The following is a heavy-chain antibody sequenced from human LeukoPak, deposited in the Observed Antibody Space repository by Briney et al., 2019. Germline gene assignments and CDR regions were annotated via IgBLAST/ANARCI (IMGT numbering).Heavy chain of an antibody. CDR1: GFTFCRYS. V-gene: IGHV3-48*01. CDR2: ISSSSSTI. Sequence: VGSLRLSCAASGFTFCRYSMNWVRPAPGKGLEWVSYISSSSSTIYYTDSVKGPFTISRDNAKNSLYLHMNSLRAPDTAVYYCAPMATIPDYWGQGTLVTVSS. J-gene: IGHJ4*02. CDR3: APMATIPDY. D-gene: IGHD5-24*01.